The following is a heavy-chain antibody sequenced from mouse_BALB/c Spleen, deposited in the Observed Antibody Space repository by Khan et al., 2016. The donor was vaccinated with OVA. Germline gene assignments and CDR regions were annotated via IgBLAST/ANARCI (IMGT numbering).Heavy chain of an antibody. V-gene: IGHV2-3*01. CDR2: IWGDGST. D-gene: IGHD1-1*01. J-gene: IGHJ3*01. Sequence: QMQLEESGPGLVAPSQSLSITCTVSGFSLTNYGVGWVRQPPGKGLEWLGIIWGDGSTNYHSALISRLSISKDNSKSQVFLKLNSLQTDNTATYYCVLDFYGRSWFAYWGQGTLVTVSA. CDR1: GFSLTNYG. CDR3: VLDFYGRSWFAY.